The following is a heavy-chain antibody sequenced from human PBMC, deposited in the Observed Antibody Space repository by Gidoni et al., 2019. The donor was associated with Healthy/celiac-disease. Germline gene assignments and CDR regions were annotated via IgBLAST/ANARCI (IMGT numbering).Heavy chain of an antibody. Sequence: QMQLVQSGPEVKKPGTSVTVSCTASGFTFTSSAVQWVRQARGQRLEWIGWIVVGSGNTNYAQKFQERVTITRDMSTSTAYMELSSLRSEDTAVYYCAAVPPWELLVFDIWGQGTMVTVSS. D-gene: IGHD1-26*01. CDR3: AAVPPWELLVFDI. J-gene: IGHJ3*02. CDR2: IVVGSGNT. CDR1: GFTFTSSA. V-gene: IGHV1-58*01.